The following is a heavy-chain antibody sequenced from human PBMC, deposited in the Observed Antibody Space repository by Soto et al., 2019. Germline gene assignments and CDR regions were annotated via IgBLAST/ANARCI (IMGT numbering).Heavy chain of an antibody. V-gene: IGHV1-69*12. CDR2: ILPIFGTA. CDR3: ARGHEFGGNSDACDV. J-gene: IGHJ3*01. D-gene: IGHD2-15*01. CDR1: GGSFRRET. Sequence: QVQLVQSGAEVKKPGSSVKVSCKASGGSFRRETINWVRQAPGQGPEWMGGILPIFGTADYAQKCQGSVTITADVSTTTTYMELSSLRFEDTSVYYCARGHEFGGNSDACDVWGQGTMVIVSS.